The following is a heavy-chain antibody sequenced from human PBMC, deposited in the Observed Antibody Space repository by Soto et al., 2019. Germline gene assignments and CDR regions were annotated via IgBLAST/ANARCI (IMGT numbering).Heavy chain of an antibody. J-gene: IGHJ4*02. V-gene: IGHV4-39*01. CDR3: ARRDYDFWSGYK. CDR2: IYYSGST. D-gene: IGHD3-3*01. Sequence: PSETLSLTCTVSGGSISSSSYYWGWIRQPPGKGLEWIGSIYYSGSTYYNPSLKSRVTISVDTSKNQFSLKLSSVTAADTAVYYCARRDYDFWSGYKWGQGTLVTVSP. CDR1: GGSISSSSYY.